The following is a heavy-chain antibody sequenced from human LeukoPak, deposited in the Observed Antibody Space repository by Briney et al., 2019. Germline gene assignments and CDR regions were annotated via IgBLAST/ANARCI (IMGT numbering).Heavy chain of an antibody. J-gene: IGHJ3*02. Sequence: GGSLRLSCAASGLTFSHYNMHWVRQAPGEGLEWVSYISSSSSSIYYADSVKGRFTVSRDNAKNSLYLQMNSLRAEDTAVYYCAREGIQLHDAFDIWGQGTMVTVSS. D-gene: IGHD5-18*01. CDR3: AREGIQLHDAFDI. V-gene: IGHV3-48*01. CDR1: GLTFSHYN. CDR2: ISSSSSSI.